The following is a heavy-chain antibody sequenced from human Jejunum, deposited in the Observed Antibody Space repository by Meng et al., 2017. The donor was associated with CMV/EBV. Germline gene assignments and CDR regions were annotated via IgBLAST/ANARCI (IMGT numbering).Heavy chain of an antibody. D-gene: IGHD1-26*01. CDR3: TRSTSSKTDSWE. J-gene: IGHJ4*02. CDR1: GITIRNNR. V-gene: IGHV3-74*01. Sequence: GITIRNNRMKWGRQKKGKGRGWVERIVSDGSKEKYEKYEENVEGRFTISRDKAKNTLYLQMNSLRAEDTAVYYCTRSTSSKTDSWEWGQGALVTVSS. CDR2: IVSDGSKE.